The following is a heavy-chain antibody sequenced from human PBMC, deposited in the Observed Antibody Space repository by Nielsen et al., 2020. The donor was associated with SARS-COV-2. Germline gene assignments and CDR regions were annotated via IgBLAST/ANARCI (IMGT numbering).Heavy chain of an antibody. CDR1: GISFSGSG. D-gene: IGHD6-19*01. V-gene: IGHV3-73*01. J-gene: IGHJ4*02. CDR3: SMLTTSGWY. Sequence: ETLSLTCAVSGISFSGSGIHWARQASGKGLEWIGRIRSKPNNYATAYGGSVEGRFTISRDDSKSMAYLQMNRLQAEDTAVYYCSMLTTSGWYWGQGTLVTVSS. CDR2: IRSKPNNYAT.